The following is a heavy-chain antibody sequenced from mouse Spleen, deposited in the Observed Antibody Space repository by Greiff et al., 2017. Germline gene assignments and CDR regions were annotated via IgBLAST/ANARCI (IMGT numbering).Heavy chain of an antibody. J-gene: IGHJ4*01. CDR3: ARTGTRAMDY. CDR1: GYAFSSYW. Sequence: VMLVESGAELVKPGASVKISCKASGYAFSSYWMNWVKQRPGKGLEWIGQIYPGDGDTNYNGKFKGKATLTADKSSSTAYMQLSSLTSEDSAVYFCARTGTRAMDYWGQGTSVTVSS. CDR2: IYPGDGDT. D-gene: IGHD4-1*01. V-gene: IGHV1-80*01.